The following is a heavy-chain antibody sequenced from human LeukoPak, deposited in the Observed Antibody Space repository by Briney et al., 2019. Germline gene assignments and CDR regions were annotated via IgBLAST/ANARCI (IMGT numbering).Heavy chain of an antibody. CDR3: ARDPSRGYSYGWGFNWGSRGWFDP. CDR2: IYYSGST. Sequence: PSQTLSLPCTVSGGYISSGGYYWSWIRQHPGKGLEWIGYIYYSGSTYYNPSLKSRVTISVDTSKNQFSLKLSSVTAADTAVYYCARDPSRGYSYGWGFNWGSRGWFDPWGQGTLVTVSS. J-gene: IGHJ5*02. D-gene: IGHD5-18*01. CDR1: GGYISSGGYY. V-gene: IGHV4-31*03.